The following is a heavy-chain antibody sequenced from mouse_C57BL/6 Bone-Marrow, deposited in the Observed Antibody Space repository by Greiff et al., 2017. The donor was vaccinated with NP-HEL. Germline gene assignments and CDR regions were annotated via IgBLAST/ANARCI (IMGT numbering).Heavy chain of an antibody. J-gene: IGHJ1*03. CDR3: ARRGLDGNYVLARNFDV. D-gene: IGHD2-1*01. Sequence: QVQLLQPGAELVRPGSSVKLSCTASGYTFTSYWMHWVQQRPIQGLEWIGNIDTSASETHYTQKFKAKATLSVDKSSSTAYMQLSSLTSEDSAVYCCARRGLDGNYVLARNFDVWGTGTTVTVSS. CDR2: IDTSASET. CDR1: GYTFTSYW. V-gene: IGHV1-52*01.